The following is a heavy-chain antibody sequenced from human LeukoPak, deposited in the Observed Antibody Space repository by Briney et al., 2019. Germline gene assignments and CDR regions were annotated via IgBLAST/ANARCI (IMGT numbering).Heavy chain of an antibody. CDR1: GGSISSYY. D-gene: IGHD3-22*01. CDR3: AREIYYYDSSGYYYEYYYYYMDV. V-gene: IGHV4-4*08. Sequence: PSETLSLTCTVSGGSISSYYWSWIRQPPGKGLEWSGYIYTSGSTNYNPSLKSRVTMSVDTSKNQFSLKLSSVTAADTAVYYCAREIYYYDSSGYYYEYYYYYMDVWGKGTTVTISS. J-gene: IGHJ6*03. CDR2: IYTSGST.